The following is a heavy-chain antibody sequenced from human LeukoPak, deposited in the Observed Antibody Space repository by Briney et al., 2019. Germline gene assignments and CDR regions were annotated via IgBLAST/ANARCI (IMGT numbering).Heavy chain of an antibody. CDR1: GFTFSSYG. J-gene: IGHJ4*02. D-gene: IGHD6-13*01. Sequence: TGGSLRLSCAASGFTFSSYGMSWVRQAPGKGLEWVSAISGSGGSTYYADSVKGRFTISRDNSKNTLYLQMNSLRAEDTAVYYCAKDAAAGSAMGNFDYWGQGTLVTVSS. V-gene: IGHV3-23*01. CDR2: ISGSGGST. CDR3: AKDAAAGSAMGNFDY.